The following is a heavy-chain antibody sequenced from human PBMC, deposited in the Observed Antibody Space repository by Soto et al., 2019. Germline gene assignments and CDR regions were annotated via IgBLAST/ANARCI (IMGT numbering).Heavy chain of an antibody. CDR1: GGSISRGGYY. J-gene: IGHJ4*02. Sequence: SETLSLTCTVSGGSISRGGYYWGWIRQPPGKGLEWIGSIYYSGSTYYNPSLKSRVTISVDTSKNQFSLKLSSVTAADTAVYYCARQGRGDFAVVNSDVRGYCGERTLVTVS. CDR2: IYYSGST. V-gene: IGHV4-39*01. CDR3: ARQGRGDFAVVNSDVRGY. D-gene: IGHD3-3*01.